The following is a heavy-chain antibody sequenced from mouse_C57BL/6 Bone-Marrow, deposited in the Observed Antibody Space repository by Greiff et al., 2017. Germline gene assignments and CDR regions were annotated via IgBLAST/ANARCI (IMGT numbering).Heavy chain of an antibody. CDR3: SRYDGY. Sequence: VQLKQSGPELVKPGASVKISCKASGYSFTGYYMNWVKQSPEKSLEWIGEINPSTGGTTYNQKFKAKATLTVDKSSSTAYIQLKSLTSEDSAVYFCSRYDGYWGQGTLVTVSA. CDR2: INPSTGGT. V-gene: IGHV1-42*01. CDR1: GYSFTGYY. D-gene: IGHD2-3*01. J-gene: IGHJ3*02.